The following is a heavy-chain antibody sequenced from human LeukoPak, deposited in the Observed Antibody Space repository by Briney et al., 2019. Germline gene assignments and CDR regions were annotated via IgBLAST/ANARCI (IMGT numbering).Heavy chain of an antibody. CDR1: GYTLTELS. CDR2: FDPEDGET. Sequence: GASVKVSCMVSGYTLTELSMLWVRQAPGKELEWMGGFDPEDGETIYAQKFQGRVTMTEDTSTDTAYMELSSLRSEDTAVYYCATDWGIHSPVTTGPLRYWGQATLVTVSS. D-gene: IGHD4-17*01. CDR3: ATDWGIHSPVTTGPLRY. V-gene: IGHV1-24*01. J-gene: IGHJ4*02.